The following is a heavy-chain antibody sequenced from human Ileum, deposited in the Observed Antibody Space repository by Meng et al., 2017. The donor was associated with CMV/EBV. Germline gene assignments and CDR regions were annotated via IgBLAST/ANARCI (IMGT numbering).Heavy chain of an antibody. V-gene: IGHV1-69*05. J-gene: IGHJ6*02. Sequence: SVKVSCKASGGTFSSYAISWVRQAPGQGLEWMGGIIPIFGTANYAKKFQGRVTITTDESTSTAYMELSSLRSEDTAVYYCARDPYAAIVVVPAAINYYYGMDVWGQGTTVTVSS. CDR1: GGTFSSYA. CDR3: ARDPYAAIVVVPAAINYYYGMDV. D-gene: IGHD2-2*02. CDR2: IIPIFGTA.